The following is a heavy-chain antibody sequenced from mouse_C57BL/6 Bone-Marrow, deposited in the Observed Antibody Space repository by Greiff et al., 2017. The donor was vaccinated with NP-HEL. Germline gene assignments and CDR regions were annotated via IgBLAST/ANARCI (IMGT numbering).Heavy chain of an antibody. Sequence: EVMLVESGGDLVKPGGSLKLSCAASGFTFSSYGMSWVRQTPDKRLEWVATISSGGSYTSYPDSVKGRFTISRDNAKNTRELQMSSLKSEDTAMYYWARQRQLRVAWFAYWGQGTLVTVSA. V-gene: IGHV5-6*02. CDR3: ARQRQLRVAWFAY. CDR1: GFTFSSYG. CDR2: ISSGGSYT. J-gene: IGHJ3*01. D-gene: IGHD3-2*02.